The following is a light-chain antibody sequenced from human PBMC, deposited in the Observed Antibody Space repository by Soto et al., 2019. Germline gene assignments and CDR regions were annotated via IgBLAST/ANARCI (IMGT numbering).Light chain of an antibody. Sequence: AIQVTQSPSSLSASVGDRVTITCRTSEDVRHDLAWFQQRPGKAPNLLIYSATRLQCGVPSRFSGSGSGTDFTLIISSLQPEDFATYYCLQANNYPWTFGLGTKVDI. CDR1: EDVRHD. CDR2: SAT. CDR3: LQANNYPWT. V-gene: IGKV1-6*01. J-gene: IGKJ1*01.